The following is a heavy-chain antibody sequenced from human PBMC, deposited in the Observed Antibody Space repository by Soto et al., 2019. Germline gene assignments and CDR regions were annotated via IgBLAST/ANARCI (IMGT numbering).Heavy chain of an antibody. CDR2: INAGNGNT. CDR3: ARDLGGWPDY. J-gene: IGHJ4*02. D-gene: IGHD6-19*01. CDR1: GYTFTSYA. V-gene: IGHV1-3*01. Sequence: QVQLVQSGAEVKKPGASVKVSCKTSGYTFTSYAMHWVRQAPGQRLEWMGWINAGNGNTKYSQKFQGRVTITMDTSASTTYMELSSLRSEDTAIYYCARDLGGWPDYWGQGTLVTVSS.